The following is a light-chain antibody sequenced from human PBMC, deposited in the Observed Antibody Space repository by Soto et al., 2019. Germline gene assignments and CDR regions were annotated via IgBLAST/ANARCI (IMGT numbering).Light chain of an antibody. CDR1: SSDVGNYNL. CDR3: SSNAGGPWV. Sequence: QSALTQPASVSGSPGQSITISCTGSSSDVGNYNLVSWYQQHPDKAPKLIIYEVTRRPSGVTGRFSGSKSGNTASLTISGLQAEDEADYSCSSNAGGPWVFGGGTKLTVL. CDR2: EVT. J-gene: IGLJ3*02. V-gene: IGLV2-23*02.